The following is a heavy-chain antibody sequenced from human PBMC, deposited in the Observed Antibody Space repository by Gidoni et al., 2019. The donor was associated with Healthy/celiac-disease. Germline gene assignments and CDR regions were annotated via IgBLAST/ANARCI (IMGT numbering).Heavy chain of an antibody. CDR1: GFTFSSYE. CDR2: ISSSGSTI. V-gene: IGHV3-48*03. D-gene: IGHD3-16*01. J-gene: IGHJ4*02. Sequence: EVQLVESGGGLVQPGGSLRLSCAASGFTFSSYEMNWVRQAPGKGLEWVSYISSSGSTIYYADSVKGRFTISRDNAKNSLYLQMNSLRAEDTAVYYCASEKGLSGGGDYWGQGTLVTVSS. CDR3: ASEKGLSGGGDY.